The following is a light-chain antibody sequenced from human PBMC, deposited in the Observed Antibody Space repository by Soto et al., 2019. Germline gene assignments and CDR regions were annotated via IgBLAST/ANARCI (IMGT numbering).Light chain of an antibody. CDR1: QSVASH. J-gene: IGKJ4*02. Sequence: PGGSAALSCRASQSVASHLDRYQQKPGKPPRLLIYVASNLAGGVPARFSGSGSGTDFTLTISSLEPEDFAIYHCQQSHSTLLTFGGGTKVDIK. V-gene: IGKV3-11*01. CDR3: QQSHSTLLT. CDR2: VAS.